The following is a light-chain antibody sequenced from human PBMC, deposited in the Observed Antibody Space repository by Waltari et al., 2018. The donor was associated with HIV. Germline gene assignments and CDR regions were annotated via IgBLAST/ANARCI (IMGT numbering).Light chain of an antibody. J-gene: IGLJ1*01. CDR1: SSDVGGYNY. V-gene: IGLV2-14*03. Sequence: QSALTQPASVSGSPGQSITISCTGTSSDVGGYNYVSWYQQHPGKAPKLLFDYVSNRPSGVSNRCSGSKSGNTASLTIAGLQAEDEADYYCSSYTSSSTLRVFGTGTKVTVL. CDR3: SSYTSSSTLRV. CDR2: YVS.